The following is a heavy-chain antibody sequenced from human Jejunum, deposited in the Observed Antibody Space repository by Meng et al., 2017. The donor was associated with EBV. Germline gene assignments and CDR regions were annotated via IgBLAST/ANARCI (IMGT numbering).Heavy chain of an antibody. CDR1: GYTFTTHH. J-gene: IGHJ4*02. Sequence: GQLVPSGAEVKKPGASVKVSCKAAGYTFTTHHINWVRQATGQGLEYMGWMSPDNGDTGYAQNFQGRLTMTRDTSISTAYMELSSLTSDDTAVYYCARGDGYNLYWGQGTLVTVSS. D-gene: IGHD5-24*01. CDR3: ARGDGYNLY. V-gene: IGHV1-8*01. CDR2: MSPDNGDT.